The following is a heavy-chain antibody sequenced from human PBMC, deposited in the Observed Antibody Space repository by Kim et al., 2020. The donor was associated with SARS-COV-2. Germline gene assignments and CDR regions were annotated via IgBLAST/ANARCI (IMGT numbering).Heavy chain of an antibody. J-gene: IGHJ6*02. CDR3: ARGVGYDYGYYYYYYSMDV. CDR1: GGTFSSYA. V-gene: IGHV1-69*13. Sequence: SVKVSCKASGGTFSSYAISWVRQAPGQGLEWMGGIIPIFGTAKNAQKFQGRVTITADESTSTAYMELSSLRSEDTAVYYCARGVGYDYGYYYYYYSMDVWGQGTTVTVSS. D-gene: IGHD3-22*01. CDR2: IIPIFGTA.